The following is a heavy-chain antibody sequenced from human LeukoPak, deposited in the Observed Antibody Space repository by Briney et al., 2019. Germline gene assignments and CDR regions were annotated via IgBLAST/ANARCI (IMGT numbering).Heavy chain of an antibody. V-gene: IGHV1-18*01. D-gene: IGHD5-12*01. Sequence: ASVKVSCKAPGYTFTNYGIIWVRQAPGQGLEWMGWISPYNGKTNYAQKLQGRVILTTDTSTTTTYMELRSLRFDDTAIYYCARSHSGSLRAPFDYWGQGTLVTVSS. CDR3: ARSHSGSLRAPFDY. CDR1: GYTFTNYG. J-gene: IGHJ4*02. CDR2: ISPYNGKT.